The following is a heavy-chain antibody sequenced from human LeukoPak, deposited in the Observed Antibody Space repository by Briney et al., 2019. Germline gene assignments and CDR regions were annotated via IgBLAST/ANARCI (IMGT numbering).Heavy chain of an antibody. CDR2: IYYTGST. D-gene: IGHD1-14*01. CDR1: GGSVSHYY. CDR3: ARDINSYFDY. V-gene: IGHV4-59*02. J-gene: IGHJ4*02. Sequence: SETLSLTCTVSGGSVSHYYWSWIRQPPGKGLEWMGYIYYTGSTNYNPSQKSRVTISVDTSKNQFSLKLSPVTAADTAVYYCARDINSYFDYWGQGILVTVSS.